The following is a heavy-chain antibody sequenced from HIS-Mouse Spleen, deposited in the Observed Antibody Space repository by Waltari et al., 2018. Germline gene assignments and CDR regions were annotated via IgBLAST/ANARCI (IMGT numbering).Heavy chain of an antibody. CDR3: AREIPYSSSWYDWYFDL. J-gene: IGHJ2*01. V-gene: IGHV4-39*07. CDR2: IYYSGST. CDR1: GCSISSSSYY. D-gene: IGHD6-13*01. Sequence: QLQLQESGPGLVKPSETLSLTCTVSGCSISSSSYYWGWIRQPPGKGLGWIGRIYYSGSTYTHPSLKSRVTISVDTPKNQFSLKLSSVTAADTAVYYCAREIPYSSSWYDWYFDLWGRGTLVTVSS.